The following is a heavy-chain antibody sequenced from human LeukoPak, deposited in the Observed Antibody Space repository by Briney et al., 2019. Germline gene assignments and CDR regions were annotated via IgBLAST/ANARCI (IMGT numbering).Heavy chain of an antibody. J-gene: IGHJ4*02. V-gene: IGHV4-59*11. Sequence: SETLSLTCAVSGGSISGHYCSWIRQPPGKELEWIGHIYYSGSTNYHPSLKSRVTISVDTSKNEFSLKVTSVTTADTAMYYCATGRLNYGYLDYWGQGTLVTVSS. CDR3: ATGRLNYGYLDY. D-gene: IGHD3-10*01. CDR2: IYYSGST. CDR1: GGSISGHY.